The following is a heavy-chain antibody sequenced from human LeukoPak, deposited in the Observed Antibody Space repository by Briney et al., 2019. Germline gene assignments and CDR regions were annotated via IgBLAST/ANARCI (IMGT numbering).Heavy chain of an antibody. CDR3: ARHSVYAGNWNAFDI. V-gene: IGHV4-39*01. CDR1: GGSLSASSYY. D-gene: IGHD4-23*01. CDR2: IYYSGSA. Sequence: PSETLFLTCTVSGGSLSASSYYWGWIRQPPGKGLEWFGSIYYSGSAYYNPSLKSRVTISVDTSKNQFSLKLTSVTDADTAVYYCARHSVYAGNWNAFDIWGQGTMVTVPS. J-gene: IGHJ3*02.